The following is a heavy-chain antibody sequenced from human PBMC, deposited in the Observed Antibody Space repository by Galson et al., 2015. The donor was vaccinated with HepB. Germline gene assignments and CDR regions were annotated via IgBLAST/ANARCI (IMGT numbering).Heavy chain of an antibody. V-gene: IGHV1-69*13. D-gene: IGHD6-19*01. CDR3: AGLSNGWYGYFEH. Sequence: SVKVSCKASGGTFRSFAISWVRQAPGQGLEWLGGIIPIFGTPNYAQEFQGRVTITADESTNTAYMELSSLRSEDTAVYYCAGLSNGWYGYFEHWGQGTLVTVSS. CDR1: GGTFRSFA. CDR2: IIPIFGTP. J-gene: IGHJ1*01.